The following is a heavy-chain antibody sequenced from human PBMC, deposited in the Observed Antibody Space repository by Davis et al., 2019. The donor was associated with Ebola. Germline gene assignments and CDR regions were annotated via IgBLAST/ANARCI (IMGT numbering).Heavy chain of an antibody. CDR2: ISSDGSNI. V-gene: IGHV3-30*03. Sequence: PGGSLRLSCEASGFMFSNYVMHWVRQAPGKGLAWVALISSDGSNIYYADSVKGRFTISRDESKNILSLQMNSLRADDTAVYYCASHRDATCFSATANWGQGILVTVSS. CDR3: ASHRDATCFSATAN. CDR1: GFMFSNYV. D-gene: IGHD2-2*01. J-gene: IGHJ4*02.